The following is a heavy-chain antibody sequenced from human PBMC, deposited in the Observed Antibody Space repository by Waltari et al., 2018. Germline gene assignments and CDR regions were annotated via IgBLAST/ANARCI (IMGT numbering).Heavy chain of an antibody. CDR3: ARWKIRYFDWLLSNYYYYGMDV. CDR1: GGSYSGYY. J-gene: IGHJ6*02. V-gene: IGHV4-34*01. Sequence: QVQLQQWGAGLLKPSETLSLTCAVYGGSYSGYYWRWTRQHPGKGLEWIGESNNSGRTNCNPSLNSRVTISVDTSKNQFALKLSSVTSADTAVYYCARWKIRYFDWLLSNYYYYGMDVWGQGTTVTVSS. CDR2: SNNSGRT. D-gene: IGHD3-9*01.